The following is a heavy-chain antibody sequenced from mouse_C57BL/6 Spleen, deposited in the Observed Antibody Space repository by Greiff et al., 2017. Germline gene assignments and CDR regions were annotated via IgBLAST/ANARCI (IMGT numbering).Heavy chain of an antibody. CDR3: ARSAYYSNRGYFDY. V-gene: IGHV1-39*01. D-gene: IGHD2-5*01. CDR2: INPNYGTT. Sequence: EVQLQESGPELVKPGASVKISCKASGYSFTDYNMNWVKQSNGKSLEWIGVINPNYGTTSYNQKFKGKATLTVDQSSSTAYMQLNILTSEDSAVYYCARSAYYSNRGYFDYWGQGTTLTVSS. CDR1: GYSFTDYN. J-gene: IGHJ2*01.